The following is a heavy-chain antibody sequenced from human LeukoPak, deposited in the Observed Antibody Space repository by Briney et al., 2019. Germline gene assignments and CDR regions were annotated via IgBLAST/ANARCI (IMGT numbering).Heavy chain of an antibody. D-gene: IGHD3-3*01. CDR3: ARAELKRPLERTYTNYFFYYYMDV. V-gene: IGHV4-59*01. CDR2: TYYTGST. CDR1: GGSFSSYG. Sequence: PSETLSLTCTVSGGSFSSYGWYWFRQPPGKGLEWIGYTYYTGSTNYNPSLKSRVTISIDTSKNQFSLKVRSVTAADTAVYYCARAELKRPLERTYTNYFFYYYMDVWGKGTTVIVSS. J-gene: IGHJ6*03.